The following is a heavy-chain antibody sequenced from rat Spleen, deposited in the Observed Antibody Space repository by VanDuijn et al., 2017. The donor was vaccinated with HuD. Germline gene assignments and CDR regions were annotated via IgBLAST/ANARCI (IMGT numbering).Heavy chain of an antibody. CDR2: MWRSGST. J-gene: IGHJ4*01. V-gene: IGHV2-45*01. Sequence: QVQLKESGPGLVQPSQTLSLTCTVSGFSLTSNSVHWVRQPPGKGLEWVGVMWRSGSTEYNSALKSRLSISRDTSKNQIFLKMNSLQSEDTTTYYCARAPGNGYVMDAWGQGASVTVSS. D-gene: IGHD5-1*01. CDR3: ARAPGNGYVMDA. CDR1: GFSLTSNS.